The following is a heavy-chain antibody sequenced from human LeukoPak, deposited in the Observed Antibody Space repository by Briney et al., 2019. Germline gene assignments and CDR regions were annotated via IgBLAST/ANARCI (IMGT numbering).Heavy chain of an antibody. D-gene: IGHD2-15*01. Sequence: GGSLRLSCAASGFTFSTYNMIWLRQAPGKGLEWLSYISSSSSTILYADSVKGLFTISRDNAKNTLYLQMNSLRAEDTAVYYCARGGSSEYFDYWGQGTLVTVSS. CDR3: ARGGSSEYFDY. CDR2: ISSSSSTI. V-gene: IGHV3-48*01. CDR1: GFTFSTYN. J-gene: IGHJ4*02.